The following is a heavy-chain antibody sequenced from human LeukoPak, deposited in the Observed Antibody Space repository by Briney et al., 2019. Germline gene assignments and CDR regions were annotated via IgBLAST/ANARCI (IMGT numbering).Heavy chain of an antibody. CDR1: GFTFSDFA. J-gene: IGHJ4*02. CDR2: ISSGSSYI. Sequence: PGGSLRLSCVASGFTFSDFAMSWVRQAPGKGLEWVSSISSGSSYIYDADSVKGRFTISRDNAKNSLHLQMNSLRAEDTAVYYCARDWGSGLNFDYWGQGTPVTVSS. V-gene: IGHV3-21*01. D-gene: IGHD3-10*01. CDR3: ARDWGSGLNFDY.